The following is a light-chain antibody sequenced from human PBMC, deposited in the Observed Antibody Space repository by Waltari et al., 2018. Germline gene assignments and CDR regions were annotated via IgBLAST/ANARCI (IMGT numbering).Light chain of an antibody. J-gene: IGLJ3*02. CDR1: NHNVGSYA. CDR3: STWDYSLRAWV. CDR2: GDF. V-gene: IGLV1-44*01. Sequence: QSALTQEASVSGTVGQKVTLSCIGNNHNVGSYAVSWYQPFSHGAPKTVMFGDFLPSGIPDRFSGSKSGTTASLTISGLQPEDEADYYCSTWDYSLRAWVFGGGTILTVL.